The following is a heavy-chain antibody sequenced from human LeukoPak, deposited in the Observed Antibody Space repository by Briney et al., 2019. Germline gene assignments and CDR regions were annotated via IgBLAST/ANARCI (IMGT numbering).Heavy chain of an antibody. V-gene: IGHV1-69*05. Sequence: SVKVSCKASGGTFSSYAISWVRQAPGQGLEGMGGIIPIFGTANYAQKFQGRVTITTDESTSTAYMELSSLRSEDTAVYYCALSYYDSSGYYSYYYYYYMDVWGKGTTVTVSS. D-gene: IGHD3-22*01. CDR2: IIPIFGTA. CDR1: GGTFSSYA. J-gene: IGHJ6*03. CDR3: ALSYYDSSGYYSYYYYYYMDV.